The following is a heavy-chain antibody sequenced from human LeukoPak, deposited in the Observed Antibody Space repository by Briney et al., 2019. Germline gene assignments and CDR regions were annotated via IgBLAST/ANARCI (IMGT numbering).Heavy chain of an antibody. Sequence: GGSSRLSCAAPGLTVSSNYTTWVGQAPGKGLEWVSISYISGSTYYADSLNGRITISRDNSQNTFYLQMSSLRTHDTAEYYVAYLPRGDYWGQGTLVTVSS. CDR3: AYLPRGDY. J-gene: IGHJ4*02. V-gene: IGHV3-53*01. D-gene: IGHD3-10*01. CDR2: SYISGST. CDR1: GLTVSSNY.